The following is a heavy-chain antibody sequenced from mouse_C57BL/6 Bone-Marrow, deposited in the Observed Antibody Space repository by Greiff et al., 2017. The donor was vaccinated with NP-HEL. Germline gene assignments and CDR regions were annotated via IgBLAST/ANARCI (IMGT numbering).Heavy chain of an antibody. V-gene: IGHV1-42*01. Sequence: EVQLKESGPELVKPGASVKISCKASGYSFTGYYMNWVKQSPEKSLEWIGEINPSTGGTTYNQKFKAKATLTVDKSSSTAYMQLKSLTSEDSAVYYCAIWFRGYFDYWGQGTTLTVSS. J-gene: IGHJ2*01. CDR1: GYSFTGYY. D-gene: IGHD2-2*01. CDR2: INPSTGGT. CDR3: AIWFRGYFDY.